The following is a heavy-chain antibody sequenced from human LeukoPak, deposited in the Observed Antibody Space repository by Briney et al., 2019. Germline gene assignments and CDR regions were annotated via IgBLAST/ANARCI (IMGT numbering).Heavy chain of an antibody. J-gene: IGHJ5*02. CDR3: AKDGIGYCTNGVCRYNWFDP. V-gene: IGHV3-23*01. D-gene: IGHD2-8*01. Sequence: PGGSLRLSCAASGFTFSSYAMSWVRQAPGNGLAWVSAISGSGGSTYYADSVKGRFTISRDNSKNTLYLQMNSLRAEDTAVYYCAKDGIGYCTNGVCRYNWFDPWGQGTLVTVSS. CDR1: GFTFSSYA. CDR2: ISGSGGST.